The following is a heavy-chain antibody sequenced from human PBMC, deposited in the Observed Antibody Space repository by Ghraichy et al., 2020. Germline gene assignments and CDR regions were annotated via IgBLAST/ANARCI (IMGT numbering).Heavy chain of an antibody. J-gene: IGHJ4*02. CDR3: VKDFDC. V-gene: IGHV3-23*01. Sequence: GSLRLSCAASGFTFSSYAMSWVRQAPGKALEWVSVISGSGGNIYYADSVKGRFTIARDNSKNTLFLQMNSLRAEDTAIYYCVKDFDCWGQGTLVTVSS. CDR2: ISGSGGNI. CDR1: GFTFSSYA.